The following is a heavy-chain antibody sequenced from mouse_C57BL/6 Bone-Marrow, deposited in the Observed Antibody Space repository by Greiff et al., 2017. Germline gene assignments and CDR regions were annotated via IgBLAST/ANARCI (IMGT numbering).Heavy chain of an antibody. CDR1: GYTFTSYW. CDR2: IHPSDSDT. D-gene: IGHD4-1*01. V-gene: IGHV1-74*01. Sequence: VKLQESGAELVKPGASVKVSCKASGYTFTSYWMHWVKQRPGQGLEWIGRIHPSDSDTNYNQKFKGKATLTVDKSSSTAYMQLSSLTSEDSAVYDCALTGTRYFDYWGQGTTLTVSS. J-gene: IGHJ2*01. CDR3: ALTGTRYFDY.